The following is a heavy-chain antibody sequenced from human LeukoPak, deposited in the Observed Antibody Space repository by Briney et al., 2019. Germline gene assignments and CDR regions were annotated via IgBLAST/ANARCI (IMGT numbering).Heavy chain of an antibody. D-gene: IGHD4-17*01. CDR3: ARDYGDYDAFDI. J-gene: IGHJ3*02. CDR1: GGSTSSYY. Sequence: PSETLSLTCTVSGGSTSSYYWSWIRQPPGKGLEWIGYIYYSGGTNYNPSLKSRVTISVDTSKNQFSLKLSSVTAADTAVYYCARDYGDYDAFDIWGQGTMVTVSS. V-gene: IGHV4-59*01. CDR2: IYYSGGT.